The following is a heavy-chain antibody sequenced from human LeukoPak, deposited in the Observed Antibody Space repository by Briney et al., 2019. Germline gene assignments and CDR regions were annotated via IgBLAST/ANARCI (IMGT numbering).Heavy chain of an antibody. D-gene: IGHD4-23*01. J-gene: IGHJ4*02. V-gene: IGHV3-48*01. Sequence: GGSLRLSCAASGFTFSSSAMNWVRQAPGKGLEWVSYISSAASTRYYADSVKGRLTISRDNSKNTLYLQMNSLRVEDTAVYYCARDSSFSPVGGKPDYWGQGTLVTVSS. CDR1: GFTFSSSA. CDR3: ARDSSFSPVGGKPDY. CDR2: ISSAASTR.